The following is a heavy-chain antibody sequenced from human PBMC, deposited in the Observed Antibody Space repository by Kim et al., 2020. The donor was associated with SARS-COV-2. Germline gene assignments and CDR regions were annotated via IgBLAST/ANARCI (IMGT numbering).Heavy chain of an antibody. J-gene: IGHJ5*02. CDR2: ST. V-gene: IGHV3-66*01. Sequence: STYYADAMRGRFTISRDNSRNTLDLQMNNLTDADTAIYFCARVLRGGFDPWGQGALVTVSS. CDR3: ARVLRGGFDP. D-gene: IGHD2-8*02.